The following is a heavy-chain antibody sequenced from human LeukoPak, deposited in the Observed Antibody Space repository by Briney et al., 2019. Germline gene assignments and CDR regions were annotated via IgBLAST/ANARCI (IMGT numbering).Heavy chain of an antibody. Sequence: SVKVSCKASGGTFSSYAISWVRQAPGQGLEWMGGIIPIFGTANYAQKFQGRVTITADESTSTAYMELSSLRSEDTAVYYCARAPYPRYSSSWFFDYWGQGTLVTVSS. CDR3: ARAPYPRYSSSWFFDY. CDR1: GGTFSSYA. J-gene: IGHJ4*02. V-gene: IGHV1-69*13. D-gene: IGHD6-13*01. CDR2: IIPIFGTA.